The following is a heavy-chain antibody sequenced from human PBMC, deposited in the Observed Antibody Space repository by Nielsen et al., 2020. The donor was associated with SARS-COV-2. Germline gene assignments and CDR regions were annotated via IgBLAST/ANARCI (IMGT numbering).Heavy chain of an antibody. D-gene: IGHD6-13*01. J-gene: IGHJ4*02. CDR3: VKGLPGYASSWYDY. V-gene: IGHV3-23*01. Sequence: GESLKISCAGSGFSFSTYAMNWVRQAPGKGLEWVAVISGCGGSTYYTDSVKGRFTISRDNSKDTLYLQMNSLRAEDTALYYCVKGLPGYASSWYDYWGQGTQVTVSS. CDR2: ISGCGGST. CDR1: GFSFSTYA.